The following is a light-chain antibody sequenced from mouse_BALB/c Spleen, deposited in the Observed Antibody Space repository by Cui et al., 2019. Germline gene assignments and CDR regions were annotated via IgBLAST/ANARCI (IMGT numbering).Light chain of an antibody. V-gene: IGKV6-20*01. CDR1: ENVGTY. Sequence: NIVMTQSPKSMSMSVGERVTLSCKASENVGTYVSWYQQKPEQSPELLIYGASNRYTGVPDRFTGSGSATDFTLTISSVQAEDLADYHCGQSYSYPRTFGGGTKLEIK. J-gene: IGKJ1*01. CDR2: GAS. CDR3: GQSYSYPRT.